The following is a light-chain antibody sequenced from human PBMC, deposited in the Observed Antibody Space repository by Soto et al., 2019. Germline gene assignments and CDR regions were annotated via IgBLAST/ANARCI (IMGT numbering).Light chain of an antibody. J-gene: IGKJ4*01. CDR3: QQYNNWLT. CDR2: GAS. V-gene: IGKV3-15*01. CDR1: QSVSSN. Sequence: EIVMTQSPATLSVSPGERATLSCRASQSVSSNLAWYQQKPGLAPRLLIYGASTRATGIPARFSGSGSGTEFPLTISSLQSEDFAVYYCQQYNNWLTFGGGTKVDIK.